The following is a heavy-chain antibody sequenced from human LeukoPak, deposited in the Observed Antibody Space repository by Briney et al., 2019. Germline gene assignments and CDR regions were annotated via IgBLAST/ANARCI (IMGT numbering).Heavy chain of an antibody. Sequence: GGSLILSCLASGFIVSSKYMSWVRQAPGKGLEWVSVIYTGGSTYYAGSVKGRFAISRDNSKNTLYLQMNSLRADDTAVYYCAKSYGSGTSLSAFDVWGPGTMVTVSS. D-gene: IGHD3-10*01. CDR1: GFIVSSKY. J-gene: IGHJ3*01. CDR3: AKSYGSGTSLSAFDV. V-gene: IGHV3-53*01. CDR2: IYTGGST.